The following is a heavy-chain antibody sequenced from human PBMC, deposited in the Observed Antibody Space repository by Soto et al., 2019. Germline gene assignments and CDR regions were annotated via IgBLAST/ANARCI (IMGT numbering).Heavy chain of an antibody. Sequence: QVQLVESGGGVVQPGRSLRLSCAASGFTFSSYAMHWVRQAPGKGLEWVAVISYDGSNKYYADSVKGRFTISRDNSKNTLYLKMNSLRAEDTAVYYCARAQPSIAAAGLDYWGQGTLVTVSS. V-gene: IGHV3-30-3*01. J-gene: IGHJ4*02. CDR3: ARAQPSIAAAGLDY. D-gene: IGHD6-13*01. CDR2: ISYDGSNK. CDR1: GFTFSSYA.